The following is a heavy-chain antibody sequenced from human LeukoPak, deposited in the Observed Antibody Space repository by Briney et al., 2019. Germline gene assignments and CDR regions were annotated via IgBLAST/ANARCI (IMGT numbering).Heavy chain of an antibody. CDR1: GFTFSSYA. Sequence: GGSLRLSCAASGFTFSSYAMSWVRQAPGKGLEWVSAISAGGGSTYYADSVKGRFTISRDNSKNTLYLQMNSLRAEDTAVYYCARGGTKYSSGWLDYWGQGTLVTVSS. D-gene: IGHD6-19*01. CDR3: ARGGTKYSSGWLDY. J-gene: IGHJ4*02. V-gene: IGHV3-23*01. CDR2: ISAGGGST.